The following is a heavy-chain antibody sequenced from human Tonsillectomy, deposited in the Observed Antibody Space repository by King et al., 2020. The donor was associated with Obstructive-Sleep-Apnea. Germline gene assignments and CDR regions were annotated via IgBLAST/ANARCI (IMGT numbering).Heavy chain of an antibody. CDR2: ISSSSSYI. CDR3: AGWGGVVVTDYGMDV. V-gene: IGHV3-21*01. D-gene: IGHD2-2*01. Sequence: VQLVESGGGLVKPGGSLRLSCAASGFTFSSYSMNWVRQAPGKGLEWVSSISSSSSYIYYADSVKGRFTISRDNAKNSLYLQMNSLRAEDTAVYYCAGWGGVVVTDYGMDVWGQGPRSPSP. J-gene: IGHJ6*02. CDR1: GFTFSSYS.